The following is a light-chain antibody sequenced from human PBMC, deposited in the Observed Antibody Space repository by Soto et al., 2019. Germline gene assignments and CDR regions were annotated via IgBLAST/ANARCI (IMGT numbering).Light chain of an antibody. Sequence: RSVSGSPGQSVTLSCTGATTDVGSSDYVSWYQQHPGKAPRLLMFDVTKRPAGVPTRVSGSKSDKTASLTISGLQAEDEAVCFCCSFGGPSSMFDGGTKLTVL. CDR3: CSFGGPSSM. CDR2: DVT. CDR1: TTDVGSSDY. V-gene: IGLV2-11*01. J-gene: IGLJ3*02.